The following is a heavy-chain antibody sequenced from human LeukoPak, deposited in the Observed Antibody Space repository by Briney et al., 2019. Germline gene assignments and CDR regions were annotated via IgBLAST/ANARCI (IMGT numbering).Heavy chain of an antibody. CDR2: ISGSGGST. D-gene: IGHD2-2*01. J-gene: IGHJ4*02. Sequence: QPGWSLRLSCAASGFTFSSYAMSWVRQAPGKGLEWVSGISGSGGSTYYADSVKGRFTISRDNSKNTLYLQMNSLRAEDTAVYYCARGARYCSSTSCYGEVFDYWGQGTLVTVSS. CDR1: GFTFSSYA. CDR3: ARGARYCSSTSCYGEVFDY. V-gene: IGHV3-23*01.